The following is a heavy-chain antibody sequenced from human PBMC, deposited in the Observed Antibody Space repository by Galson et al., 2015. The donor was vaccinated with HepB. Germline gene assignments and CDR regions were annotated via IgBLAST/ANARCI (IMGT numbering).Heavy chain of an antibody. D-gene: IGHD3-9*01. CDR3: ARDLRLYDIPYYYYGMDV. Sequence: SVKVSCKASGYTFTSYGISWVRQAPGQGLEWMGWISAYNGNANYAQKLQGRVTMTTDTSTSTAYMELRSLRSDDTAVYYCARDLRLYDIPYYYYGMDVWGQGTTVTVSS. CDR1: GYTFTSYG. CDR2: ISAYNGNA. V-gene: IGHV1-18*01. J-gene: IGHJ6*02.